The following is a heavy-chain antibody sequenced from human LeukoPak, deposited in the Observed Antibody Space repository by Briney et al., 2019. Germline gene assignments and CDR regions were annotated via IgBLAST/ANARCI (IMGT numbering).Heavy chain of an antibody. CDR3: AGFSSIAARFDY. V-gene: IGHV4-59*01. J-gene: IGHJ4*02. Sequence: SETLSLTCTVSGGSISSYYWSWIRQPPGKGLEWIGYIYYSGSTNYNPSLKSRVTISVDTSKNQFSLKLSSVTAADTAVYYGAGFSSIAARFDYWGQGTLVTVSS. CDR1: GGSISSYY. D-gene: IGHD6-6*01. CDR2: IYYSGST.